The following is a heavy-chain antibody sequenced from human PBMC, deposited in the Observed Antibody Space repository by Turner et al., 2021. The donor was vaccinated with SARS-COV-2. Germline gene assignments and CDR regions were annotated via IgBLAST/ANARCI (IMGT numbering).Heavy chain of an antibody. CDR2: IYYSGST. J-gene: IGHJ5*02. V-gene: IGHV4-39*01. D-gene: IGHD3-10*01. CDR3: ARRSEGYYGSGSHWFDP. Sequence: QLQLQESGPGLVKASETLSLTCTVPGGSISSSPYYWGWIRQPPGKGLEWIGCIYYSGSTYYNPSLKSRVTISVDTSKNQFSLKLSSVTAADTAVYCARRSEGYYGSGSHWFDPWGQGTLVTVSS. CDR1: GGSISSSPYY.